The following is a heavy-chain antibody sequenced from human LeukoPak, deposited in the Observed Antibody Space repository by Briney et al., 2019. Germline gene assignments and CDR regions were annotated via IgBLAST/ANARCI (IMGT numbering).Heavy chain of an antibody. CDR3: ARSMTTVTTFDY. CDR2: INSDGSNT. J-gene: IGHJ4*02. V-gene: IGHV3-74*01. Sequence: GGSLRLSCAVSVFPFSSYWMHWVRHARGKGLVWVSRINSDGSNTNYADSVKGRFTISRDNAKNTLYLQMNSLRAEDTAVYYCARSMTTVTTFDYWGQGTLVTVSS. CDR1: VFPFSSYW. D-gene: IGHD4-17*01.